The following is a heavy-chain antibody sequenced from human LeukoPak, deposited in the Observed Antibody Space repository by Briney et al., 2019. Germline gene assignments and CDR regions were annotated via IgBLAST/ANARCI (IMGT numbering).Heavy chain of an antibody. CDR2: ISSSGTT. J-gene: IGHJ4*02. CDR3: ATGVHGITAAGDYYFDY. Sequence: PSETLSLTCTVSGDSISSGDYYWSWIRQPAGKGLEWIGRISSSGTTNYNPSLKTRVTMSVDTSNNQFSLKLSSVTAADTAVYYCATGVHGITAAGDYYFDYWGQGTLVTVSS. D-gene: IGHD6-13*01. CDR1: GDSISSGDYY. V-gene: IGHV4-61*02.